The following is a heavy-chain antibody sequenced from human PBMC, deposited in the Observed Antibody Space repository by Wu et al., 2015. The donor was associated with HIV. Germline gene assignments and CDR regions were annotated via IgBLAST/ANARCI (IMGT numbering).Heavy chain of an antibody. CDR3: TRVRGYSYSGDY. J-gene: IGHJ4*02. CDR2: INPKSGGT. D-gene: IGHD5-18*01. Sequence: QVQLVQSGAEVKKPGASVKVSCKASGYTFTDYYVHWVRQAPGQGLEWMGLINPKSGGTTYAQKFQGRVTMTRDTSINTAYMELSRLRSDETAVYYXTRVRGYSYSGDYWGQGTLVTVSS. V-gene: IGHV1-2*02. CDR1: GYTFTDYY.